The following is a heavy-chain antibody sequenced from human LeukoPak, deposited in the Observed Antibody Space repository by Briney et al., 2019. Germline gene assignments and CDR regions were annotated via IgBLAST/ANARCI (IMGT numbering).Heavy chain of an antibody. CDR1: GGTFSSYA. D-gene: IGHD2-2*01. V-gene: IGHV1-2*02. CDR2: INPNSGGT. CDR3: ARTIVVVPAAMGWFDP. Sequence: GASVKVSCKASGGTFSSYAISWVRQAPGQGLEWMGWINPNSGGTNYAQKFQGRVTMTRDTSISTAYMELSRLRSDDTAVYYCARTIVVVPAAMGWFDPWGQGTLVTVSS. J-gene: IGHJ5*02.